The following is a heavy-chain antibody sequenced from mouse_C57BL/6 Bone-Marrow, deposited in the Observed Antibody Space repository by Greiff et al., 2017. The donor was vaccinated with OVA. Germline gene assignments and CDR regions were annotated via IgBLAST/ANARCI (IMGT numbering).Heavy chain of an antibody. V-gene: IGHV5-2*01. CDR1: DYEFPSHD. J-gene: IGHJ2*01. D-gene: IGHD2-1*01. CDR2: INSDGGST. CDR3: ARRSTMVTTIDY. Sequence: EVKLVESGGGLVQPGASLKLSCESNDYEFPSHDMSWVRKTPEKRLELVAAINSDGGSTYYPATMESRFIISRDNTKKTLYLQMSSLRSEDTALYYCARRSTMVTTIDYWGQGTTLTVSS.